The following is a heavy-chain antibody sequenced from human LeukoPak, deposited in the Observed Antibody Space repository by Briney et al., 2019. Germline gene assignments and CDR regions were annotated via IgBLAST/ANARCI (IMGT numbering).Heavy chain of an antibody. J-gene: IGHJ5*02. Sequence: SETLSLTCAVYGGSFSGYYWSWIRQPPGKGLEWIGEINHSGSTNYNPSLKSRVTIPVDTSKNQSSLKLSSVTAADTAVYYCARAGWATELAFDPWGQGTQVTVSS. D-gene: IGHD5-24*01. V-gene: IGHV4-34*01. CDR3: ARAGWATELAFDP. CDR2: INHSGST. CDR1: GGSFSGYY.